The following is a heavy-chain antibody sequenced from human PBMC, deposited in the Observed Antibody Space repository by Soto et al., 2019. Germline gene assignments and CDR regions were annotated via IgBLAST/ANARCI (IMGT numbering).Heavy chain of an antibody. CDR2: ISSTTNYI. CDR1: GFTFTRYS. V-gene: IGHV3-21*06. Sequence: PGGSLRLSCAASGFTFTRYSMNWVRQAPGKGLEWVSSISSTTNYIYYGDSMKGRFTISRDNAKNSLYLEMNSLRAEDTAVYYCAIESEDLTSNFDYWGQGTLVTVYS. J-gene: IGHJ4*02. CDR3: AIESEDLTSNFDY.